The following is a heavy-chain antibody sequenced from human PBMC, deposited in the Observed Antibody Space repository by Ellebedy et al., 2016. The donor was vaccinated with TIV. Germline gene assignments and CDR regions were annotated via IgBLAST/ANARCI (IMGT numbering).Heavy chain of an antibody. D-gene: IGHD5-12*01. Sequence: GGSLRLXCAASGFTFSSYAMSWVRQAPGKGLEWVSAISGSGGSTYYADSVKGRFTISRDNSKNTLYLQMNSLRAEDTAVYYCARERGSIVATIFFRNWFDPWGQGTLVTVSS. J-gene: IGHJ5*02. V-gene: IGHV3-23*01. CDR3: ARERGSIVATIFFRNWFDP. CDR1: GFTFSSYA. CDR2: ISGSGGST.